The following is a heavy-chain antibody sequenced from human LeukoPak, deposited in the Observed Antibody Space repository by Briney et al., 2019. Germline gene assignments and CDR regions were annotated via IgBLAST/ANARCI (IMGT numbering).Heavy chain of an antibody. J-gene: IGHJ6*03. CDR2: ISSSSSYI. D-gene: IGHD6-6*01. V-gene: IGHV3-21*01. CDR1: GFTFSSCS. Sequence: GGSLRLSCAASGFTFSSCSMNWVRQAPGKGLEWVSSISSSSSYIYYADSVKGRFTISRDNAKNSLYLQMNSLRAEDTTVYYCARESIAARPVYYYYYMDVWGKGTTVTVSS. CDR3: ARESIAARPVYYYYYMDV.